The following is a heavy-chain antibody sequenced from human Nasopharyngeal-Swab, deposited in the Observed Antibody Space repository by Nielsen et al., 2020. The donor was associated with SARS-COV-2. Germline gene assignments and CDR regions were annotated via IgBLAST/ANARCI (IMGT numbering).Heavy chain of an antibody. CDR3: AKDIKRGIAVAGNFDY. CDR1: GFTFDDYA. D-gene: IGHD6-19*01. J-gene: IGHJ4*02. Sequence: GGSLRLSCAASGFTFDDYAMHWVRQAPGKGLEWVSGISWNSGSTGYADSVKGRFTISRDNAKNSLYLQMNSLRAEDTALYYCAKDIKRGIAVAGNFDYWGQGTLVTVPS. CDR2: ISWNSGST. V-gene: IGHV3-9*01.